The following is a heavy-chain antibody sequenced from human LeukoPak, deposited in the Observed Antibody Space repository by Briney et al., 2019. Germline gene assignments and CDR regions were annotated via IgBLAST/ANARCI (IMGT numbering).Heavy chain of an antibody. CDR2: ISSSSSYI. Sequence: GGSLRLSCAASGFTFSSYSMNWVRQAPGKGLEWVSSISSSSSYIYYADSVKGRFTISRDNAKNSLYLQMNNLRAEDTAVYYCARDTEYYDFWSGYSAALDYYYGMDVWGQGTMVTVSS. J-gene: IGHJ6*02. V-gene: IGHV3-21*01. CDR1: GFTFSSYS. D-gene: IGHD3-3*01. CDR3: ARDTEYYDFWSGYSAALDYYYGMDV.